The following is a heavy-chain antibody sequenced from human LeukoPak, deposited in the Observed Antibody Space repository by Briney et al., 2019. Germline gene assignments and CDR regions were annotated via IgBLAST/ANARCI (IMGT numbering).Heavy chain of an antibody. Sequence: SVKVSCKASGGTFSSYTISWVRQAPGQGLEWMGRIIPIFGTANYAQKFQGRVTITTDESTSTAYMELSSLRSEDTAVYYCARDGAPYGGSGSYYPLYYFDYWGQGTLVTVSS. CDR3: ARDGAPYGGSGSYYPLYYFDY. CDR1: GGTFSSYT. J-gene: IGHJ4*02. CDR2: IIPIFGTA. V-gene: IGHV1-69*05. D-gene: IGHD3-10*01.